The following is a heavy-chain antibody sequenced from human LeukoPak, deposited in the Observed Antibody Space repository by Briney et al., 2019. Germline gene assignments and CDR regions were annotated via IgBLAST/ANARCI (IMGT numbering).Heavy chain of an antibody. J-gene: IGHJ4*02. D-gene: IGHD6-6*01. CDR1: GFSFSNYA. V-gene: IGHV3-23*01. Sequence: SGGSLRLSCVASGFSFSNYAMSWVRQAPGKGLEWVSVLNNNGGDTYYADSVKGRFTISRDNSKNTLYLQMTSLRAEDTAIYYCAKDPLHSSSSVYFDSWGQGTLVTGSS. CDR2: LNNNGGDT. CDR3: AKDPLHSSSSVYFDS.